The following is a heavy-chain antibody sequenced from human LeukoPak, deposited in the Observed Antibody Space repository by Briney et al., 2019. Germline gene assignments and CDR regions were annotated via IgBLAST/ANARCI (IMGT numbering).Heavy chain of an antibody. CDR1: GFTFSSYG. CDR3: ARRLPAAAGLDFDY. J-gene: IGHJ4*02. D-gene: IGHD6-13*01. CDR2: ISGSGGST. Sequence: ETGGSLRLSCAASGFTFSSYGMSWVRQAPGKGLEWVSAISGSGGSTYYADSVKGRFTISRDNSKNTLYLQMNSLRAEDTAVYYCARRLPAAAGLDFDYWGQGTLVTVSS. V-gene: IGHV3-23*01.